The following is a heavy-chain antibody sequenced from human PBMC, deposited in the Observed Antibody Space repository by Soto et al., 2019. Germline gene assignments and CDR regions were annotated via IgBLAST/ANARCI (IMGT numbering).Heavy chain of an antibody. J-gene: IGHJ4*02. Sequence: EVQLLESGGGLVQPGGSLRLSCAASGFTFSNFAMSWVRQAPGKGLEWVSAIGTSGGDTYYADSVKGRFTISRDNSKNTLYIQLSSLRAEDTAVYYAIKSSRTLGDSWGQGTLVTVSS. CDR3: IKSSRTLGDS. CDR1: GFTFSNFA. D-gene: IGHD6-13*01. V-gene: IGHV3-23*01. CDR2: IGTSGGDT.